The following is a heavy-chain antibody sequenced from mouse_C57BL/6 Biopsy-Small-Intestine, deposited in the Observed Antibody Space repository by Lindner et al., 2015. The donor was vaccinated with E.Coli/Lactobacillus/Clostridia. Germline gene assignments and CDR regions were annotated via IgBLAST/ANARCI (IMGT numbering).Heavy chain of an antibody. J-gene: IGHJ2*01. Sequence: PSDNYTLYNQNFKGKASLTVDKSSNTAYMQLSSLTSEDSAVYYCVRSGSPPDYWGQGTTLTVSS. CDR3: VRSGSPPDY. CDR2: PSDNYT. D-gene: IGHD3-1*01. V-gene: IGHV1-69*02.